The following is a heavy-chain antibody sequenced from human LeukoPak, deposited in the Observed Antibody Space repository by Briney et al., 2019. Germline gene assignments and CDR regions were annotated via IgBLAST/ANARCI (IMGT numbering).Heavy chain of an antibody. CDR3: ARGHNYYDSSGYFDS. V-gene: IGHV4-39*07. J-gene: IGHJ4*02. D-gene: IGHD3-22*01. CDR2: IYYSGST. CDR1: GDSISSSSYY. Sequence: PSETLSLTCTVSGDSISSSSYYWGWIRQPPGKGLEWIGSIYYSGSTYYNPSLKSRVTISVDTSKNQFSLKLSSVTAADTAVYYCARGHNYYDSSGYFDSWGQGTLVTVS.